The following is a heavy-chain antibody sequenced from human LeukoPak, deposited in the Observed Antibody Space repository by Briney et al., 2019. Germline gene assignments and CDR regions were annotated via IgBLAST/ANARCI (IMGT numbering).Heavy chain of an antibody. V-gene: IGHV4-34*01. CDR2: INHSGST. Sequence: PSETLSLTCAVYGGSFSGYYWSWIRQPPGKGLEWIGEINHSGSTNYNPSLKSRVTISVDTSKNQFSLKLSSVTAADTAVYYCARGRRGGIAVVVAATNRHNWFDPWGQGTLVTVSS. J-gene: IGHJ5*02. CDR3: ARGRRGGIAVVVAATNRHNWFDP. D-gene: IGHD2-15*01. CDR1: GGSFSGYY.